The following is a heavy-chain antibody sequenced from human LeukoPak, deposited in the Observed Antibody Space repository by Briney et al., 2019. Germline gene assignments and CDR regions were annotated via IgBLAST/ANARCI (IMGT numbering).Heavy chain of an antibody. CDR2: ISSNGGST. Sequence: GGSLRLSCAASGFTFSSYAMHWVRQAPGKGLEYVSAISSNGGSTYYANSVKGRFTISRDNSKNTLYLQMGSLRAEDMAVYYCARAPTRRDAFDIWGQGTMVTVSS. V-gene: IGHV3-64*01. CDR3: ARAPTRRDAFDI. CDR1: GFTFSSYA. J-gene: IGHJ3*02.